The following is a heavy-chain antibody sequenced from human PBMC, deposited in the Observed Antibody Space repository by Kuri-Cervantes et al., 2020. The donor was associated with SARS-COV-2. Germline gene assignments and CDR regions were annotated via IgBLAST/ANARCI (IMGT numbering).Heavy chain of an antibody. J-gene: IGHJ6*02. V-gene: IGHV3-30-3*01. CDR3: ASTSRDLYGSGSYGYYYYGMDV. Sequence: GGSLRLSCAASRFTFSHYGVHWVRQAPGKGLEWVAVISFDGSNKYYGDSVKGRFTISRDNSKNMLYLQMDSLRADDTAVYYCASTSRDLYGSGSYGYYYYGMDVWGQGTTVTVSS. D-gene: IGHD3-10*01. CDR1: RFTFSHYG. CDR2: ISFDGSNK.